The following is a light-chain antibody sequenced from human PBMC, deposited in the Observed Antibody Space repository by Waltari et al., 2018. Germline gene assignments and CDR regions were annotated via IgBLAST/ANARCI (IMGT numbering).Light chain of an antibody. CDR1: SNDVGTYNY. J-gene: IGLJ2*01. Sequence: QSALTQPASVSGSPGQSITISCTGSSNDVGTYNYVSWYQQHPGKAPKLLIFEVRHRPSGVSNRFSASKSGNKASLTISGLQTEDEADYYCSSYTSSSTLVFGGGTKVTVL. V-gene: IGLV2-14*01. CDR2: EVR. CDR3: SSYTSSSTLV.